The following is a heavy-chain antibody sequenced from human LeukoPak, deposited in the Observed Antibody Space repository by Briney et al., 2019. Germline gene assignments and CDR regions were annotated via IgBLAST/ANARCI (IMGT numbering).Heavy chain of an antibody. CDR3: AKDYNRAYYYGSGFDY. CDR1: GFTFSNAW. V-gene: IGHV3-15*01. CDR2: IKSKTDGGTT. D-gene: IGHD3-10*01. J-gene: IGHJ4*02. Sequence: PGGSLRLSCAASGFTFSNAWMSWVRQAPGKGLEWVGRIKSKTDGGTTDYAAPVKGRFTISRDNSKNTLYLQMNSLRAEDTAVYYCAKDYNRAYYYGSGFDYWGQGTLVTVSS.